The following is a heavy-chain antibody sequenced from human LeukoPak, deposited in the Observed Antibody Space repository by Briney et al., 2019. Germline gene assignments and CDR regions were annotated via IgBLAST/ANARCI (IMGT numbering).Heavy chain of an antibody. D-gene: IGHD6-13*01. Sequence: GGSLRLSCAASGFTVSSNYLSWVRQAPGKGLEWVSVIYSGGSTYYADSVKGRFTISRDNSKNTLYLQMNSLRAEDTAVYYCASYSTSWQAFDICGQGTMVTVSS. CDR3: ASYSTSWQAFDI. J-gene: IGHJ3*02. CDR2: IYSGGST. V-gene: IGHV3-66*01. CDR1: GFTVSSNY.